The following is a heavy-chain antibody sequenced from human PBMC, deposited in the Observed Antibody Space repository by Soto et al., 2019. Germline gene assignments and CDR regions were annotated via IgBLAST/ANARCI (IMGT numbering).Heavy chain of an antibody. CDR3: AVLGDFQSSNHGMDA. Sequence: QVQLQESGPGLVKPSETLSLTCTVSGDFISSYSWSWIRQSAGKGLEWIGRIYASGSTNYNPILKSRLTISVDTSKKQFSLNLSSVTAADTAVYYCAVLGDFQSSNHGMDARGQGTTVTFSS. CDR2: IYASGST. J-gene: IGHJ6*02. D-gene: IGHD3-10*01. CDR1: GDFISSYS. V-gene: IGHV4-4*07.